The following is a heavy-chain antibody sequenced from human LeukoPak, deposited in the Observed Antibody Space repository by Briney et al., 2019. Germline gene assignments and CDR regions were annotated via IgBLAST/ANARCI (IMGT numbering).Heavy chain of an antibody. CDR1: GYTFTNYY. J-gene: IGHJ5*02. D-gene: IGHD6-6*01. V-gene: IGHV1-46*01. Sequence: ASVEVSCKASGYTFTNYYMHWVRQAPGQGLEWMGIINPSDGSTSYAQNFQGRVTMARDTSTSAVYMELSSLRSEDTAMYFCARGIPAGIAVRPHWLDAWGQGTLVTVSS. CDR2: INPSDGST. CDR3: ARGIPAGIAVRPHWLDA.